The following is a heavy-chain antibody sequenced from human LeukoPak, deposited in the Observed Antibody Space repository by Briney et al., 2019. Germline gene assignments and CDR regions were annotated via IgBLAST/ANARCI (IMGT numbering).Heavy chain of an antibody. J-gene: IGHJ3*02. V-gene: IGHV3-21*04. CDR2: ISSNGNYI. Sequence: GGSLRLSCAASGFSFSIYSMNWVRQAPGKGLEWVSSISSNGNYIYYADSVKGRFTISRDNTEKSLYLQMNSLRAEDTAVFYCARLFSGGGAFDIWGQGTMVTVSS. CDR3: ARLFSGGGAFDI. D-gene: IGHD2-21*01. CDR1: GFSFSIYS.